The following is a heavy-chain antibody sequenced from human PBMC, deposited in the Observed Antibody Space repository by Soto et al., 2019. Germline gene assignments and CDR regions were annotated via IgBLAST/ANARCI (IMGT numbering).Heavy chain of an antibody. Sequence: QVQLVQSGAEVKKPGSSVKVSCKASAGTFSSYTISWVRQAPGQGLEWMGRIIPILGIANYAQKFQGRVTITADKSTSTAYIELSSLRSEDTAVYYCARTATIYYGMDVWGQGTTVTVSS. J-gene: IGHJ6*02. V-gene: IGHV1-69*02. CDR3: ARTATIYYGMDV. CDR1: AGTFSSYT. D-gene: IGHD5-12*01. CDR2: IIPILGIA.